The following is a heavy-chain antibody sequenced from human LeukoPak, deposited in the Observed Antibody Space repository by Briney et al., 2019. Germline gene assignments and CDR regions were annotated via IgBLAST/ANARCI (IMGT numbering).Heavy chain of an antibody. D-gene: IGHD1-26*01. CDR1: GFTFSSYG. J-gene: IGHJ3*02. Sequence: GGSLRLSCAASGFTFSSYGMHWVRQAPGKGLEWVAVISYDGSNKYYADSVKGRFTISRDNSKNTLYLQMNSLRAEDTAVYYCASFIGPAFDIWGQGTMVTVSS. CDR3: ASFIGPAFDI. CDR2: ISYDGSNK. V-gene: IGHV3-30*03.